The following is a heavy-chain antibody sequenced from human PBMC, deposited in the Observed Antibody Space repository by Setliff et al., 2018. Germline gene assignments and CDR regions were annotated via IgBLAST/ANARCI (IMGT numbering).Heavy chain of an antibody. V-gene: IGHV1-3*01. CDR1: GYTFTSYA. J-gene: IGHJ6*03. CDR3: ARGATVVIYYYMDV. D-gene: IGHD4-17*01. CDR2: INAGNGNT. Sequence: ASVKVSCKASGYTFTSYAMHWVRQAPGQRLEWMGWINAGNGNTKYSQKFQGRVTITRDTSASTTYMELSSLRSEDTAVYYCARGATVVIYYYMDVWGKGTTVTVSS.